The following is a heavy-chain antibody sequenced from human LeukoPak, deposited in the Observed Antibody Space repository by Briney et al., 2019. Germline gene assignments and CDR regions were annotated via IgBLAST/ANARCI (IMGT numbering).Heavy chain of an antibody. V-gene: IGHV4-34*01. CDR3: ARERGFIYYYYYMDV. CDR1: GGSFSGYY. D-gene: IGHD2-15*01. Sequence: PSETLSLTCAVYGGSFSGYYWSWIRQPPGKGLEWIGEINHSGSTNYNPSLKSRVTISVDTSKNQFSLKLSSVTAADTAVYYCARERGFIYYYYYMDVWGKGTTVIVSS. CDR2: INHSGST. J-gene: IGHJ6*03.